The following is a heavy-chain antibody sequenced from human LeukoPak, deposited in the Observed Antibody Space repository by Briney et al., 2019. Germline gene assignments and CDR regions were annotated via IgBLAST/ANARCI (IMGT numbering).Heavy chain of an antibody. CDR3: ATGGDYHDSTGYLY. Sequence: GGSLRLSCAASGFTFSAYWMHWVRQAPGKGLVWVSRLNSDGSSTTYADSVKGRFTISRDNAKNTLYLQMNSLRAEDTAVYYCATGGDYHDSTGYLYWGLGTLVTVSS. J-gene: IGHJ4*02. V-gene: IGHV3-74*01. CDR2: LNSDGSST. D-gene: IGHD3-22*01. CDR1: GFTFSAYW.